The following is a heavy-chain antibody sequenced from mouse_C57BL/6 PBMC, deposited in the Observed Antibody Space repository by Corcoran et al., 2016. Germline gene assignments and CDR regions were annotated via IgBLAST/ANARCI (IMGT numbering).Heavy chain of an antibody. J-gene: IGHJ3*01. Sequence: QVTLKESGPGILQSSQTLSLTCSLSGFSLSTSGMGVSWIRQPSGKGLEWLAHMYWDDDKRYNQSLKSRRTISKDTSRNQLFLKITSVDTADTATYYWSRSYGYDGGFAYWGQGTLVTVSA. CDR3: SRSYGYDGGFAY. D-gene: IGHD2-2*01. CDR2: MYWDDDK. V-gene: IGHV8-12*01. CDR1: GFSLSTSGMG.